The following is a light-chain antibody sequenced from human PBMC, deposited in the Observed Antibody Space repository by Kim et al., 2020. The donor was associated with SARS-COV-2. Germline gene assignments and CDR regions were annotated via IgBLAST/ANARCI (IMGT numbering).Light chain of an antibody. CDR2: GKN. J-gene: IGLJ2*01. V-gene: IGLV3-19*01. Sequence: SSELTQDPAVSVALGQTVRITCQGDSLRNYYASWYQQKPGQAPVVVIYGKNNRPSGIPDRFSGSTSGNTASLTITGAQAEDEADYYCNSRDSSANDLVFGGGTKLTVL. CDR1: SLRNYY. CDR3: NSRDSSANDLV.